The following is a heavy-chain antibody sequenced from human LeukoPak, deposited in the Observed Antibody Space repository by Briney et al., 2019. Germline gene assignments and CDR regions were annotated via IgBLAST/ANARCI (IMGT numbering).Heavy chain of an antibody. Sequence: PGGSLRLSCLASGFTFSSFGMHWVRQAPGKGLEWVAFIPHDGSNKHYADSVSGRFTISRGNSGNTLYLHMNSLRTEDTAVYYCAKKWEYCTSAGCYSGLLDFWGQGTLVTVSS. V-gene: IGHV3-30*02. CDR1: GFTFSSFG. CDR3: AKKWEYCTSAGCYSGLLDF. D-gene: IGHD2-15*01. CDR2: IPHDGSNK. J-gene: IGHJ4*02.